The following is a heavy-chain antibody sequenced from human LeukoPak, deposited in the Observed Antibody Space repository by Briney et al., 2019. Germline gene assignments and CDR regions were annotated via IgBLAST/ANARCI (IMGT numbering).Heavy chain of an antibody. Sequence: GGSLRLSCAASGFTFSTYCMHWVRQAPGKGPMWVSRICPDGTVTNYADSVKARFIISRDNARNTVYLQMNSLRVEDTAVYYCVRDIQLWSYFDYWGQGTLVTVSS. CDR1: GFTFSTYC. CDR3: VRDIQLWSYFDY. CDR2: ICPDGTVT. D-gene: IGHD5-18*01. J-gene: IGHJ4*02. V-gene: IGHV3-74*01.